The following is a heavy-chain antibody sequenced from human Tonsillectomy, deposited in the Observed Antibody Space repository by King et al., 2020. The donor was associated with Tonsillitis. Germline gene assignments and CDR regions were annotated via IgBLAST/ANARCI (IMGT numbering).Heavy chain of an antibody. Sequence: QLQESGPGLVKPSETLSLTCTVSGGSITSSTHYWGWIRQPPGKGLEWIGTINYTGNTYYNPSLKSRVTISADTSNNQFSLKLNSVTATDTAVYFCAGGDWGILFDYWGQGTLVSVSS. CDR1: GGSITSSTHY. V-gene: IGHV4-39*01. CDR3: AGGDWGILFDY. J-gene: IGHJ4*02. D-gene: IGHD3/OR15-3a*01. CDR2: INYTGNT.